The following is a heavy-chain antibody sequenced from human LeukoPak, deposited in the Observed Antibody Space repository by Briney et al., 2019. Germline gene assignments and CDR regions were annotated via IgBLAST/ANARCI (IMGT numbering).Heavy chain of an antibody. V-gene: IGHV3-7*04. Sequence: GGSLRLSCAASGFTFSSYWMSWVRQAPGKGLEWVANIKQDGSEEYYVDSVKGRFTISRDNAKNSLYLQMNSLRAEDTAVYYCARDLRAAAGTGFDYWGQGTLVTVSS. CDR3: ARDLRAAAGTGFDY. CDR2: IKQDGSEE. J-gene: IGHJ4*02. D-gene: IGHD6-13*01. CDR1: GFTFSSYW.